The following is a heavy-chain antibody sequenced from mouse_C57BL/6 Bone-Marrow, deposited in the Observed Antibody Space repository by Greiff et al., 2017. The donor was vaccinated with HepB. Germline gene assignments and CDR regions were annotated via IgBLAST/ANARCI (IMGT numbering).Heavy chain of an antibody. J-gene: IGHJ4*01. CDR1: GYTFTSYG. CDR3: ARAADYDYAMDY. V-gene: IGHV1-81*01. D-gene: IGHD2-4*01. Sequence: VKLVESGAELARPGASVKLSCKASGYTFTSYGISWVKQRTGQGLEWIGEIYPRSGNTYYNEKFKGKATLTADKSSSTAYMELRSLTSEDSAVYFCARAADYDYAMDYWGQGTSVTVSS. CDR2: IYPRSGNT.